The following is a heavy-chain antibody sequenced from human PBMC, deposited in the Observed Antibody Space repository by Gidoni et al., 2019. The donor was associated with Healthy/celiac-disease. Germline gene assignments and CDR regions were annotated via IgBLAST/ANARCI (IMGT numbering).Heavy chain of an antibody. CDR3: TTDGPDFWSGYYYYYYGMDV. J-gene: IGHJ6*02. CDR1: GFTFSNAW. D-gene: IGHD3-3*01. Sequence: EVQLVESGGGLVKPGGSLRLSCAASGFTFSNAWMNWVRQATGKGLGWVGRIKSKTDGGTTDYAAPVKGRFTISRDDSKNTLYLQMNSLKTEDTAVYYCTTDGPDFWSGYYYYYYGMDVWGQGTTVTVSS. CDR2: IKSKTDGGTT. V-gene: IGHV3-15*07.